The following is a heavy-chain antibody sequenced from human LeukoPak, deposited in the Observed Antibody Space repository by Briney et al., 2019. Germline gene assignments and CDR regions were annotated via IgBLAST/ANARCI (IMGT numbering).Heavy chain of an antibody. V-gene: IGHV3-64*01. D-gene: IGHD3-16*01. J-gene: IGHJ4*02. CDR3: ARDPSVGGFSGSELVF. Sequence: PGGSLRLSCAGSGFTFSSYYMHWVRQAPGKGLEYVSAISYNGDETYYGNSVKGRFTISRDNSKNTLYLQMGSLRAEDTAVYYCARDPSVGGFSGSELVFWGQGTLVTVSS. CDR2: ISYNGDET. CDR1: GFTFSSYY.